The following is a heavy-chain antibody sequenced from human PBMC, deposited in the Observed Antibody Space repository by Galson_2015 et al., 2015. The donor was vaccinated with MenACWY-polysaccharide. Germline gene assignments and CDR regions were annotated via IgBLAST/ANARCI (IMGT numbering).Heavy chain of an antibody. CDR1: GFTFSCYD. V-gene: IGHV3-30*02. CDR3: ARRPSRSRYDFDY. CDR2: IWYDGTNK. Sequence: SLRLSCAASGFTFSCYDMHWVRQAPGKGLEWVAFIWYDGTNKYYADSLKGRFTISRDNSKNTLYLQMNSLRTEDTAVYYCARRPSRSRYDFDYWGQGTLVTVSS. J-gene: IGHJ4*02. D-gene: IGHD6-6*01.